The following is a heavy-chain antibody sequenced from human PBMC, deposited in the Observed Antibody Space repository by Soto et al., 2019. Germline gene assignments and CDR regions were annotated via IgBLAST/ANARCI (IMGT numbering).Heavy chain of an antibody. V-gene: IGHV3-23*01. J-gene: IGHJ6*02. CDR3: AKDATFGFWSGYTDRDMDV. CDR2: ISGSGGST. D-gene: IGHD3-3*01. CDR1: GFTFSSYA. Sequence: GGSLRLSCAASGFTFSSYAMSWVRQAPGKGLEWVSAISGSGGSTYYADSVKGRFTISRDNSKNTLYLQMNSLRAEDTAVYYCAKDATFGFWSGYTDRDMDVWGQGTTVTVSS.